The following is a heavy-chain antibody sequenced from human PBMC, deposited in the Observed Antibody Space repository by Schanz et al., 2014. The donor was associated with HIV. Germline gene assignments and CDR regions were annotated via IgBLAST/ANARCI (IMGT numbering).Heavy chain of an antibody. V-gene: IGHV3-30*18. CDR3: AKYISNYYDSSAFDY. CDR1: GFSFSNYG. CDR2: ISFDGSNK. J-gene: IGHJ4*02. D-gene: IGHD3-22*01. Sequence: QVQLLESGGGVVQPVLRLSCAASGFSFSNYGMHWVRQAPGKGLEWVAVISFDGSNKYYADSVKGRFTISRDNSKNMLFLQMNSLRAEDTAVYYCAKYISNYYDSSAFDYWGQGTLVSVPS.